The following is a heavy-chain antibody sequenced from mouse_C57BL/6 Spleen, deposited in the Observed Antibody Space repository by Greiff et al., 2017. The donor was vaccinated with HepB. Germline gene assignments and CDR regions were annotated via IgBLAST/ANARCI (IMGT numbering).Heavy chain of an antibody. CDR1: GFSLTSYG. V-gene: IGHV2-2*01. CDR3: ANYDYAWFAY. J-gene: IGHJ3*01. CDR2: IWSGGST. Sequence: QVQLKQSGPGLVQPSQSLSISCTVSGFSLTSYGVHWVRQSPGKGLEWLGVIWSGGSTDYNAAFISRLSISKDNSKSQVVFKMNSLQADDTAIYYCANYDYAWFAYWGQGTLVTVSA. D-gene: IGHD2-4*01.